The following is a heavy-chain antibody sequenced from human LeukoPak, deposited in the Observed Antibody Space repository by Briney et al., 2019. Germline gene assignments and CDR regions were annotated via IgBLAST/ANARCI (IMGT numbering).Heavy chain of an antibody. V-gene: IGHV1-69*05. J-gene: IGHJ5*02. CDR2: IIPIFGTA. Sequence: SVKVSCKASGYTFTSYGISWVRQAPGQGLEWMGGIIPIFGTANYAQKFQGRVTITTDESTSTAYMELSSLRSEDTAVYYCAIGYCSSTSCINWFDPWGQGTLVTVSS. CDR3: AIGYCSSTSCINWFDP. D-gene: IGHD2-2*01. CDR1: GYTFTSYG.